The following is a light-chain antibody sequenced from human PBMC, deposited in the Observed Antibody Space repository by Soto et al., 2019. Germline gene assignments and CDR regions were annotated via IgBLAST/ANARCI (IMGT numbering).Light chain of an antibody. CDR3: SSYASSSTYV. Sequence: QSALTQPASVSGSPGQSITISCTGTSSDVGGYNSVSWYQQHPGKAPKLMIYNVSNRPSGISDRFSGSRSGNTASLTISGLQADDEDDYYCSSYASSSTYVFGTGTKLTVL. V-gene: IGLV2-14*03. CDR1: SSDVGGYNS. CDR2: NVS. J-gene: IGLJ1*01.